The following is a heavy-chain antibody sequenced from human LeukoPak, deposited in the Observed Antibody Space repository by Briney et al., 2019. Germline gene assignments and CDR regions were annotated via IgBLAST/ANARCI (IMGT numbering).Heavy chain of an antibody. CDR2: ITGSGGKT. CDR3: AREGEYSSSLGGYYGMDV. D-gene: IGHD6-13*01. V-gene: IGHV3-48*03. J-gene: IGHJ6*02. CDR1: GFIFSTYE. Sequence: GGSLRLSCAASGFIFSTYEMNWVRQAPGRGLEWLSYITGSGGKTYYADSVKGRFTISRDNSKNTLYLQMNSLRAEDTAVYYCAREGEYSSSLGGYYGMDVWGQGTTVTVSS.